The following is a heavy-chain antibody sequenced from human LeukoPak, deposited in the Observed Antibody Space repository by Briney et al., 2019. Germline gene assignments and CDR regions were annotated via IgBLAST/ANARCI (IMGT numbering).Heavy chain of an antibody. D-gene: IGHD6-19*01. CDR2: IKSDGSTT. Sequence: PGGSLRLSCTASGFQFNYYWMHWVRQAPGKGQVWVSRIKSDGSTTNYADPVKGRFTISRDNAKNTLYLQMNSLRAEDSALYYCARGGSGWFHGMDVWGQGTAVTVSS. J-gene: IGHJ6*02. CDR3: ARGGSGWFHGMDV. CDR1: GFQFNYYW. V-gene: IGHV3-74*01.